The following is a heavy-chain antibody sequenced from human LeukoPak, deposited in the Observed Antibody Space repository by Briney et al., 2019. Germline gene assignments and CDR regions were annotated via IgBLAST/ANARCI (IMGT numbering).Heavy chain of an antibody. V-gene: IGHV4-59*01. J-gene: IGHJ3*02. D-gene: IGHD1-1*01. Sequence: SETLSLTCTVSGGSISSYYWSWIRQPPGKGLEWIGYIYYSGSTNYNPSLKSRVTISVDTSKNQFSLKLSSVTAAETAVYYCAREAFWNDAAFDIWGQGTMVTVSS. CDR2: IYYSGST. CDR3: AREAFWNDAAFDI. CDR1: GGSISSYY.